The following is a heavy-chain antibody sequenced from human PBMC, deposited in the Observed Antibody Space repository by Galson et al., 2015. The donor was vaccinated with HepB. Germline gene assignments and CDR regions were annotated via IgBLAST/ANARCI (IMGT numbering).Heavy chain of an antibody. Sequence: SVKVSCKASGVTFSSDAFSWVRQAPGQGLGYMGGIVPVYGTTNYAQKFQGRVTLTADESTTTAYMELSGLTSDDTAVYYCTRSGILVYGDNTWFGPWGQGTLVTVS. V-gene: IGHV1-69*13. CDR2: IVPVYGTT. CDR3: TRSGILVYGDNTWFGP. J-gene: IGHJ5*02. D-gene: IGHD4-17*01. CDR1: GVTFSSDA.